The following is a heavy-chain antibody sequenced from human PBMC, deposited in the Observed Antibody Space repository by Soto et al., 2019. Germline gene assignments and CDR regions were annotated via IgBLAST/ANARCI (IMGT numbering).Heavy chain of an antibody. Sequence: QVQLQQWGAGLLKPSETLSLTCAVYGRSFSGYYWSWIRQPPGKGLEWIGEINHSGSTNYNPSLKGRVTISVVTSQNQFYLNLSSVTAADTAVYYCARAYGGNSGVFAYWGQGTLVTVSS. D-gene: IGHD4-17*01. CDR1: GRSFSGYY. CDR2: INHSGST. CDR3: ARAYGGNSGVFAY. J-gene: IGHJ4*02. V-gene: IGHV4-34*01.